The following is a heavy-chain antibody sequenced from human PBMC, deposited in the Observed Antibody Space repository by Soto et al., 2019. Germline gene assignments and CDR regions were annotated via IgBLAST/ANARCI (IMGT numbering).Heavy chain of an antibody. J-gene: IGHJ4*02. CDR1: GFSLSTTGLG. D-gene: IGHD6-13*01. Sequence: SGPTLVNPTQTLTLTCTFSGFSLSTTGLGVSWIRQPPGKALEWLALSYWHDDKRYSPSLKSRLTITKDTSKNQVVLTMTNMDPVDTATYYCAHRGGAAVGLYYFDYWGQGALVTVSS. V-gene: IGHV2-5*01. CDR3: AHRGGAAVGLYYFDY. CDR2: SYWHDDK.